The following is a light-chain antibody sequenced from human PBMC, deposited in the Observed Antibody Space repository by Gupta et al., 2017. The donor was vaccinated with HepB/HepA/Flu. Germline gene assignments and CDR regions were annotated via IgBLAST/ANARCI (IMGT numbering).Light chain of an antibody. J-gene: IGLJ2*01. CDR3: SSYTSITRSVI. CDR2: DVS. Sequence: YQQLPGKAPKLLLYDVSSRPSGVSNRFSGSKSANTASLSISGLQAEDEADYYCSSYTSITRSVIFGGGTRLTVL. V-gene: IGLV2-14*03.